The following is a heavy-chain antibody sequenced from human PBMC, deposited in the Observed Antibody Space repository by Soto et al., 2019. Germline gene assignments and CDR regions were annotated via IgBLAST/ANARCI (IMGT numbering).Heavy chain of an antibody. CDR2: INPNNGDT. V-gene: IGHV1-2*02. Sequence: RASVKVSCKASGYTFTGYYIHWVRQAPGQGLEWMGWINPNNGDTNFAQKFQGRVTMTRDTSTSTAYMDLSSLRFDDTAVYYCARHSGYDYVFDYWGQGTLVTVSS. CDR1: GYTFTGYY. J-gene: IGHJ4*02. D-gene: IGHD5-12*01. CDR3: ARHSGYDYVFDY.